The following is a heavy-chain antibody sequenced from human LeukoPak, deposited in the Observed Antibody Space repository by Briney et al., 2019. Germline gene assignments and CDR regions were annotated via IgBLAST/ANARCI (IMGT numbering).Heavy chain of an antibody. CDR3: AKGSSWYYFDY. J-gene: IGHJ4*02. CDR2: IYSGGTT. D-gene: IGHD6-13*01. Sequence: GGSLRLSCAASGFTVNRNYMIWVRQAPGKGLECVSVIYSGGTTWYADSVKGRFTISRDTNTLYLQMNSLRAEDTAVYYCAKGSSWYYFDYWGQGTLVTVSS. V-gene: IGHV3-66*01. CDR1: GFTVNRNY.